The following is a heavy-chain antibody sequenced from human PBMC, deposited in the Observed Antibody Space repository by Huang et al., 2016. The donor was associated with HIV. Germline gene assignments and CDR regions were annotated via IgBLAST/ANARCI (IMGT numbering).Heavy chain of an antibody. CDR3: ARGRVTSSGVVQSYDY. J-gene: IGHJ4*02. D-gene: IGHD3-3*01. CDR1: GASIASGGYF. CDR2: IYTTRST. V-gene: IGHV4-61*09. Sequence: VQLQESGPGLVKPSQTLSLSCNVSGASIASGGYFWNWIRQPAGGGLEWIGHIYTTRSTDYNPSRKSRVAVSSDTSKNQFSLSLRSVTAADTAVYFCARGRVTSSGVVQSYDYWGQGSLVTVSS.